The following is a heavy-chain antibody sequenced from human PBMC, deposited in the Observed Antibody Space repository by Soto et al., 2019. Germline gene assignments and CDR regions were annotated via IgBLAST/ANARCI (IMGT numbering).Heavy chain of an antibody. J-gene: IGHJ4*02. CDR3: TRGPRFDRSGYPFDH. CDR1: GYTFTSYG. CDR2: IRPYNGNT. V-gene: IGHV1-18*01. D-gene: IGHD3-22*01. Sequence: ASVKVSCKASGYTFTSYGISWVRQAPGQGLEWMGWIRPYNGNTNYAQKLQGRVTMTTDTSTSTAYMELNSLKTEDTAVYYCTRGPRFDRSGYPFDHWGQGTLVTVSS.